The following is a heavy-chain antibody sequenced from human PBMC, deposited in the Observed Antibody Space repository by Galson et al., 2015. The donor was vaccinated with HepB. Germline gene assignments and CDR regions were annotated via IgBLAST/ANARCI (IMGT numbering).Heavy chain of an antibody. CDR2: IYSGGST. V-gene: IGHV3-66*01. D-gene: IGHD6-13*01. CDR1: GFTVSSNY. CDR3: ARDGYSSSGYVRYFDR. J-gene: IGHJ2*01. Sequence: SLRLSCAASGFTVSSNYMSWVRQAPGKGLEWVSVIYSGGSTYYADSVKGRFTISRDNSKNTLYLQMNSLRAEDTAVYYCARDGYSSSGYVRYFDRWGRGTLVTVSS.